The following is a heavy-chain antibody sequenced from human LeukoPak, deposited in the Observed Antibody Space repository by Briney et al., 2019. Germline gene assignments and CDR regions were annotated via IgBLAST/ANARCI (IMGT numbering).Heavy chain of an antibody. CDR3: ARGNYYGSGRLSNWFDP. CDR1: GYTFTGYY. Sequence: GASVKVSCKASGYTFTGYYMHWVRQAPGQGVECMGWINPNSGGTNYTQKFQGRVTMTRDTSISTAYMEMSRLRSDDTAVYYCARGNYYGSGRLSNWFDPWGQGTLVTVSS. V-gene: IGHV1-2*02. D-gene: IGHD3-10*01. CDR2: INPNSGGT. J-gene: IGHJ5*02.